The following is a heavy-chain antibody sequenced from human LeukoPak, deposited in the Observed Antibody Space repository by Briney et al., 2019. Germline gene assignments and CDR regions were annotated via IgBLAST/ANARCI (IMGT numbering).Heavy chain of an antibody. CDR1: GHIFSNYW. Sequence: GESLKISCKGSGHIFSNYWITWVRQMPGKGLEWMGRIDPTDSYTNYSPSFQGHVTISADKSISTAYLQWSSLRASDTAIYYCARAFGNSEDYWGQGTLVTVSS. D-gene: IGHD4-23*01. CDR2: IDPTDSYT. CDR3: ARAFGNSEDY. J-gene: IGHJ4*02. V-gene: IGHV5-10-1*01.